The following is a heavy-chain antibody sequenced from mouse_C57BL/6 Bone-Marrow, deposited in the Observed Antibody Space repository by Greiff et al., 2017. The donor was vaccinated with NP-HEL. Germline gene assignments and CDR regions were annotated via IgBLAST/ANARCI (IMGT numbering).Heavy chain of an antibody. D-gene: IGHD1-1*01. J-gene: IGHJ1*03. V-gene: IGHV1-80*01. CDR3: ARMGVARYFDV. CDR2: IYPGDGDP. Sequence: QVQLQQSGAELVTPGASVKISCTASGYAFSSYWMNWVKQRPGTGLEWIGQIYPGDGDPNYNGQFKGKATLTADKSSSTAYMQRISLTSEDSAVYFCARMGVARYFDVWGTGTTVTVSS. CDR1: GYAFSSYW.